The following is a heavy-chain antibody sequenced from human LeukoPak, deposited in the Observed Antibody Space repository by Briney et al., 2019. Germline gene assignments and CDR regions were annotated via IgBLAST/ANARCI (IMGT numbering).Heavy chain of an antibody. V-gene: IGHV4-4*07. CDR2: ISTSGST. J-gene: IGHJ6*02. D-gene: IGHD6-6*01. CDR3: ARDSSHIEYSSSSEDYYYYGMDV. CDR1: GGSISSYY. Sequence: SETLCLTCTVSGGSISSYYRRWMRQPAGKGLEWIGRISTSGSTKYNPSLKGRVTMSGEPSKNQCSLKLSSLTAGDPGGYYCARDSSHIEYSSSSEDYYYYGMDVWGQGTTVTVSS.